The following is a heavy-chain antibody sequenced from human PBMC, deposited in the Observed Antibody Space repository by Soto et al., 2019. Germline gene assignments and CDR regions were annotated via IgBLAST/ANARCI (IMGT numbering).Heavy chain of an antibody. V-gene: IGHV3-23*01. CDR3: ANATVTTSYFYGMDV. CDR1: GFTFSSFA. CDR2: ITGSGSSA. Sequence: EVQLLESGGGLVQPGGSLRLSCAASGFTFSSFAMNWVRQAPGKGLEWVSAITGSGSSAYFADAVKGRFTISRDNSKKTLYLQMNSLRVEDSGVYFCANATVTTSYFYGMDVRGQGTTVIVSS. D-gene: IGHD4-4*01. J-gene: IGHJ6*02.